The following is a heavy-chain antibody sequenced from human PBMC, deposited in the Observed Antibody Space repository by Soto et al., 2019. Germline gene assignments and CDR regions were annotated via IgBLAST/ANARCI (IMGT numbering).Heavy chain of an antibody. CDR1: GGTFSSYA. Sequence: SVKVSCTASGGTFSSYAISWVRQAPGQGLEWMGGIIPIFGTANYAQKFQGRVTITADESTSTAYMELSSLRSEDTAVYYCARGIVVVPAAILFYYYGMDVWGQGTTVTVSS. J-gene: IGHJ6*02. CDR3: ARGIVVVPAAILFYYYGMDV. V-gene: IGHV1-69*01. CDR2: IIPIFGTA. D-gene: IGHD2-2*02.